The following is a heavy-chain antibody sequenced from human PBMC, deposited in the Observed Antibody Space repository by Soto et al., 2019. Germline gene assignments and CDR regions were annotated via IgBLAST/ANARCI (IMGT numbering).Heavy chain of an antibody. CDR3: AKLRAGLFDP. CDR2: ISYDGSNK. Sequence: QVQLVESGGGVVQPGRSLRLSCAASGFTFSSYGMHWVRQAPGKGLEWVAVISYDGSNKYYADSVKGRFTISRDNSKNTLYLQMNSLRAEDTAVYYGAKLRAGLFDPWGQGNLVTVSS. J-gene: IGHJ5*02. V-gene: IGHV3-30*18. CDR1: GFTFSSYG.